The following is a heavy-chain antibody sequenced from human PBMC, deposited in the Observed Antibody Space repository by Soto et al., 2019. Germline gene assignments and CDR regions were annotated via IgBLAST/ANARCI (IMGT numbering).Heavy chain of an antibody. CDR1: GFTFSNYA. D-gene: IGHD1-7*01. J-gene: IGHJ2*01. CDR2: ATSASSIT. V-gene: IGHV3-23*01. CDR3: ARGGRGTSYNWYFDL. Sequence: EVQLLESGGGLVLPGGSLRLSCAASGFTFSNYAMTWIRQVPGKGLEWVSGATSASSITNYADSVKGRFTISRDNSNDTLFLQMSRLTAEDTAIYFCARGGRGTSYNWYFDLWGRGTLVTVSS.